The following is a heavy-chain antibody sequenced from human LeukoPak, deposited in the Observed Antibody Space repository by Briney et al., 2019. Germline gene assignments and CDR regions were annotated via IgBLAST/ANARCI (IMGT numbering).Heavy chain of an antibody. CDR3: VRNGDYFLAH. CDR2: IYHSGNT. V-gene: IGHV4-4*02. Sequence: SETLSLTCGVSDDSIISIEWWSWVRQPPGKGLEWIGEIYHSGNTNYNPSLKSRVTLSVDTSNNQFSLKLSSVTAADTAVYYCVRNGDYFLAHWGQGTLVTASS. CDR1: DDSIISIEW. D-gene: IGHD4-17*01. J-gene: IGHJ4*02.